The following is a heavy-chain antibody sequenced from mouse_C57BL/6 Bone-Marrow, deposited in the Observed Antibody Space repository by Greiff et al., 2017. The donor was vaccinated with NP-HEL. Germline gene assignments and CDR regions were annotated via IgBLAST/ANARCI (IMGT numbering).Heavy chain of an antibody. V-gene: IGHV14-4*01. J-gene: IGHJ2*01. CDR1: GFNIKDDY. D-gene: IGHD2-5*01. CDR2: IDPENGDT. Sequence: EVQLQQSGAELVRPGASVKLSCTASGFNIKDDYMHWVKQRPEQGLEWIGWIDPENGDTEYASKFQGKATITADTSSNTAYLQLSSLTSEDTAVYYCTKGYYSNQREDYWGQGTTLTVSS. CDR3: TKGYYSNQREDY.